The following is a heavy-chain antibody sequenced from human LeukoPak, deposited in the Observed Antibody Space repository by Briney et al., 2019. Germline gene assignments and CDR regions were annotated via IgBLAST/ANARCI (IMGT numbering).Heavy chain of an antibody. J-gene: IGHJ5*02. CDR1: RGTFSSYA. Sequence: SVKVSCKASRGTFSSYAISWVRQAPGQGLEWMGGIIPIFGTANYAQKFQGRVTITADESTSTAYMELSSLRSEDTALYYCARGDVLDSSVYNWFDPWGQGTLVIVSS. CDR2: IIPIFGTA. CDR3: ARGDVLDSSVYNWFDP. V-gene: IGHV1-69*13. D-gene: IGHD3-22*01.